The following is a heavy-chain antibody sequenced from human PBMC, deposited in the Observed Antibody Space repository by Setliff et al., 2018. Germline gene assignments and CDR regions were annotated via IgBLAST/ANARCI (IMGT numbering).Heavy chain of an antibody. J-gene: IGHJ6*03. V-gene: IGHV4-39*01. CDR3: ARHKSNGSGSYPSPYMDV. CDR2: IYYSGST. Sequence: PSETLSLTCRVSGGSISSGNYYWGLIRQPPGKGLEWVATIYYSGSTYSNPSLKSRLIISVDAPDNQFSVKLSSVTAADTAVYYCARHKSNGSGSYPSPYMDVWGKGIMVTVS. D-gene: IGHD3-10*01. CDR1: GGSISSGNYY.